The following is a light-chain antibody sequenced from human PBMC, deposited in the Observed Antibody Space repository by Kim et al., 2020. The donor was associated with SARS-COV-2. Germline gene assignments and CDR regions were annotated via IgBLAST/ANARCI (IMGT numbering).Light chain of an antibody. V-gene: IGLV1-44*01. Sequence: QSVLTQPPSASGTPGQRVTISCSGSSANIGSHTVSWYQQLPGMAPRLLIYTDDLRPSGVPDRFSGSKFGTSASLTISGLQSEDEADYYCASWDDSLLWVFGGGTQLTV. CDR1: SANIGSHT. CDR3: ASWDDSLLWV. J-gene: IGLJ3*02. CDR2: TDD.